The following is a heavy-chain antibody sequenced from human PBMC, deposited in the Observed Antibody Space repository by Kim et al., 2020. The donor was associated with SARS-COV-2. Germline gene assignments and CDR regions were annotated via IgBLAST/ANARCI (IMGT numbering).Heavy chain of an antibody. CDR2: T. V-gene: IGHV3-73*01. Sequence: TIYAASVKRRFTISRDDSKNTVYLQMNGLNTEDAAVYYCTAVNTAMVTDYWGQGTLVTVSS. D-gene: IGHD5-18*01. CDR3: TAVNTAMVTDY. J-gene: IGHJ4*02.